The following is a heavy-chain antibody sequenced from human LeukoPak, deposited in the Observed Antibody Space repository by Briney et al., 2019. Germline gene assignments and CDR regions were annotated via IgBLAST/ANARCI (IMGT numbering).Heavy chain of an antibody. Sequence: SETLSLTCAVYGGSFSGYSWTWIRQPPGKGLEWIGEINHSGTTDYNPSLKSRVTISVDKSKNHFSLTLSSVTAADTAVYYCARSDGYGLVDIWGQGTMVTVSS. J-gene: IGHJ3*02. CDR3: ARSDGYGLVDI. V-gene: IGHV4-34*01. CDR1: GGSFSGYS. CDR2: INHSGTT. D-gene: IGHD3-10*01.